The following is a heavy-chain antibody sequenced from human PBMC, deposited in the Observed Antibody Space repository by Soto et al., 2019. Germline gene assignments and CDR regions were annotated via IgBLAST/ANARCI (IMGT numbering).Heavy chain of an antibody. Sequence: GGSLRLSCVASGFTFSSYAMSWVRQAPGKGLEWVSAISGSGGSTYYADSVKGRFTISRDNSKNTLYLQMNSLRAEDTAVYYCAKVVAGTFRAFDIWGQGTMVTVSS. D-gene: IGHD6-19*01. CDR3: AKVVAGTFRAFDI. CDR1: GFTFSSYA. J-gene: IGHJ3*02. CDR2: ISGSGGST. V-gene: IGHV3-23*01.